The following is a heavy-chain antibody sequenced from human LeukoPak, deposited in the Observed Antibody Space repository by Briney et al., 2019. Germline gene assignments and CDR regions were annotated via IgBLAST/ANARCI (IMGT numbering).Heavy chain of an antibody. Sequence: PSETLSLTCAVYGGSFSGYYWSWIRQPPGKGLEWIGEINHSGSTNYNPSLKSRVTISVDTSKNQFSLKLGSVTAADTAVYYCARAQYSSGWPYYYYYMDVWGKGTTVTVSS. J-gene: IGHJ6*03. CDR1: GGSFSGYY. V-gene: IGHV4-34*01. CDR2: INHSGST. CDR3: ARAQYSSGWPYYYYYMDV. D-gene: IGHD6-19*01.